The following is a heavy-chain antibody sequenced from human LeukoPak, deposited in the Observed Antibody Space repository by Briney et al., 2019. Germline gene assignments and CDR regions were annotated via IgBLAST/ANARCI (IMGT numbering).Heavy chain of an antibody. V-gene: IGHV1-24*01. D-gene: IGHD6-13*01. CDR1: GYTLTELS. CDR2: FDPEDGET. CDR3: ATSDRSSSPYYYYYGMDV. Sequence: ASVKVSCKVSGYTLTELSMHSVRQAPGKGLEWMGGFDPEDGETIYAQKFQGRVTMTEDTSTDTAYMELSSLRSEDTAVYYCATSDRSSSPYYYYYGMDVWGQGTTVTVSS. J-gene: IGHJ6*02.